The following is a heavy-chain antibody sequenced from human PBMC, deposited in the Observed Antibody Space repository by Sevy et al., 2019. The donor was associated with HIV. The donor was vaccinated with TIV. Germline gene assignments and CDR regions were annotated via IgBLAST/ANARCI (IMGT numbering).Heavy chain of an antibody. CDR1: GFTFNIYS. Sequence: GGSLRLSCAASGFTFNIYSMSWVRQTPGKGLEWVATLSFGCDKINHADSVKGRFSMSRDDSKNAVYLQMNNLRVEDTAIYYCAREGCTKPHDYWGQGTLVTVSS. D-gene: IGHD2-8*01. CDR2: LSFGCDKI. CDR3: AREGCTKPHDY. J-gene: IGHJ4*02. V-gene: IGHV3-23*01.